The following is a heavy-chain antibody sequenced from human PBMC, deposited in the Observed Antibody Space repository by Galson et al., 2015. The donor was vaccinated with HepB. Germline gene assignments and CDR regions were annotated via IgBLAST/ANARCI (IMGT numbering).Heavy chain of an antibody. CDR3: TTSRYYDSSGYWAQPV. V-gene: IGHV3-15*01. CDR2: IKSTTDGGTT. J-gene: IGHJ6*02. Sequence: SLRLSCAASGFTFSNAWMTWVRQAPGKRLEWVGRIKSTTDGGTTDYAAPVKGRFTISRDDSKNTLCLQMNSLKTEDTAVYYCTTSRYYDSSGYWAQPVWGQGTTVTVSS. D-gene: IGHD3-22*01. CDR1: GFTFSNAW.